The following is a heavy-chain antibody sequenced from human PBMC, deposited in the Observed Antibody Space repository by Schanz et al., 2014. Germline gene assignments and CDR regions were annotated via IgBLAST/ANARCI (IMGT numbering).Heavy chain of an antibody. CDR1: GFIFSNSW. Sequence: QVQLVESGGGLVQPGGSLRLSCAASGFIFSNSWMSWVRQAPGKGLEWVAVIWYNGSNKYYADSVRGRFTISRDNSKNTLYLQMNNLRANDTAVYYCAKDLYNYGSCDSSGQGTLVTVAA. D-gene: IGHD3-16*01. V-gene: IGHV3-33*06. J-gene: IGHJ5*01. CDR3: AKDLYNYGSCDS. CDR2: IWYNGSNK.